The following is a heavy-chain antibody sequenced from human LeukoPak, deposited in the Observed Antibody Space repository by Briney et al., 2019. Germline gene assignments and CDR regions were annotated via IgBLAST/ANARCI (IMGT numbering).Heavy chain of an antibody. D-gene: IGHD3-22*01. CDR2: ISSSSSYI. J-gene: IGHJ4*02. CDR3: ARDPEYYDSEYYFDY. Sequence: GGSLRLSCAASGFTFSSYSMNWVRQAPGKGLEWVSSISSSSSYIYYADSVKGRFTTSRDNAKNSLYLQMNSLRAEDTAVYYCARDPEYYDSEYYFDYWGQGTLVTVSS. CDR1: GFTFSSYS. V-gene: IGHV3-21*01.